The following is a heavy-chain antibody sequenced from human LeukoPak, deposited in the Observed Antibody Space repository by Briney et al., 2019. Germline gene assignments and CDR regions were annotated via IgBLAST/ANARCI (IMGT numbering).Heavy chain of an antibody. J-gene: IGHJ4*02. Sequence: ASVTVSCKASGYTFTSYGVSWVRQAPGKGLEWMGWISGSNGNTNNAQKVQGRVTMATDTSTSTAYMELRSLRSDDTTVYYCARYPLSYSSNWHYYFDYWGQGTLLTVSS. V-gene: IGHV1-18*01. CDR3: ARYPLSYSSNWHYYFDY. CDR2: ISGSNGNT. CDR1: GYTFTSYG. D-gene: IGHD6-13*01.